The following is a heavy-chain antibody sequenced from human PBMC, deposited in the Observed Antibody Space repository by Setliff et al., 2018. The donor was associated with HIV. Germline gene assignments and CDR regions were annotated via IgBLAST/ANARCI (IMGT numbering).Heavy chain of an antibody. J-gene: IGHJ6*03. D-gene: IGHD4-17*01. CDR3: ARVIDYGVLYWSYYMDV. CDR1: GYTLTNYG. V-gene: IGHV1-18*01. CDR2: ISADNGDT. Sequence: ASVKVSCKASGYTLTNYGISWVRQAPGQGLEWMGWISADNGDTNYPQKLQGGVTMTTDTSTSTAYMELRSLRSDDTAVYYCARVIDYGVLYWSYYMDVWGKGTTVTVSS.